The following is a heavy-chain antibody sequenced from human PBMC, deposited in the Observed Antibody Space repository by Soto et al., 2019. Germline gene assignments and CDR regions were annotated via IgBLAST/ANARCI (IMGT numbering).Heavy chain of an antibody. CDR1: GDSVSSNNVG. Sequence: PSQTLSLTCAISGDSVSSNNVGWNWIRQSPSRGLEWLGRTYYRSEWYYDYALSVQSRITISPDTSKNQFSLHLNSVTPEDTAMYYCARDSGIATAGSLSYYYYAMDVSCQATTVTLSS. J-gene: IGHJ6*02. V-gene: IGHV6-1*01. CDR2: TYYRSEWYY. D-gene: IGHD6-13*01. CDR3: ARDSGIATAGSLSYYYYAMDV.